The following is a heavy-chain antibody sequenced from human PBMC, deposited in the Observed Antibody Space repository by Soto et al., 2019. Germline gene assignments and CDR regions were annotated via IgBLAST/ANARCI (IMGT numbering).Heavy chain of an antibody. CDR1: GYTFTGYY. Sequence: AAVNVSCKASGYTFTGYYMHGVRQAPGRGREWMGWINPNSGGTNYAQKFQGRVTMTRDTSISTAYMELSRLRSDATAVYYCARVVITIFGVVTDFDYWGQGTLVTVSS. CDR3: ARVVITIFGVVTDFDY. V-gene: IGHV1-2*02. D-gene: IGHD3-3*01. J-gene: IGHJ4*02. CDR2: INPNSGGT.